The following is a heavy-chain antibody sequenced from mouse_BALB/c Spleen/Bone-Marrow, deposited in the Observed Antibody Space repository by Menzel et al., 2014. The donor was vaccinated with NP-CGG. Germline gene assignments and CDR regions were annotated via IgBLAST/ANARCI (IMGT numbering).Heavy chain of an antibody. Sequence: EVKVEESGGGLVQPGGSLKLSCAASGFDLRRYWMSWVRQAPGKGLEWIGEINPGSSTINYTPSLKGKFIISRDNAKNTLYLQMCKVRSEDTALYYCARLGYYGYFVDWGQGTTLTVSS. CDR1: GFDLRRYW. CDR2: INPGSSTI. J-gene: IGHJ2*01. D-gene: IGHD1-1*01. V-gene: IGHV4-1*02. CDR3: ARLGYYGYFVD.